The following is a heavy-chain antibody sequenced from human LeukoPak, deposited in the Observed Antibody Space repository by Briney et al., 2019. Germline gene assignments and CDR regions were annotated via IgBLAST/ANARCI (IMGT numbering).Heavy chain of an antibody. CDR1: GFTFSSYA. V-gene: IGHV3-30-3*01. Sequence: PGGSLRLSCAAAGFTFSSYAMHWVRQAPGKGLEWVAVISYDGSNKYYADSVKGRFTISRDNSKNTLYLQMNSLRAEDTAVYYCARTPQGGFVVVPAAIPYHYYGMDVWGQGTTVTVSS. CDR3: ARTPQGGFVVVPAAIPYHYYGMDV. CDR2: ISYDGSNK. J-gene: IGHJ6*02. D-gene: IGHD2-2*02.